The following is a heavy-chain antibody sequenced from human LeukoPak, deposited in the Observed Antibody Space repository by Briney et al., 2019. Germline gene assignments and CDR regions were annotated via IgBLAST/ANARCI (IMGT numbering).Heavy chain of an antibody. CDR1: GGTFSSYA. J-gene: IGHJ4*02. CDR3: ARDRGYSYGPGERYFDY. D-gene: IGHD5-18*01. V-gene: IGHV1-69*05. CDR2: IIPIFGTA. Sequence: GASVKVSCKASGGTFSSYAISWVRQAPGQGLEWMGGIIPIFGTANYAQKFQGRVTITTDESTSTAYMELSSLRSEDTAVHYCARDRGYSYGPGERYFDYWGQGTLVTVSS.